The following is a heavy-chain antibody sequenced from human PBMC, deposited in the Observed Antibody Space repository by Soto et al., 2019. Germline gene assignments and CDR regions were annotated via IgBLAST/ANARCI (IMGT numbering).Heavy chain of an antibody. D-gene: IGHD3-22*01. CDR1: GGSISSGDY. CDR2: IYHSGGT. V-gene: IGHV4-30-4*01. J-gene: IGHJ4*02. CDR3: ARTKYYYDTTAYIFDY. Sequence: SETLSLTCTVSGGSISSGDYWSWIRQPPGKGLEWIGYIYHSGGTYYNPSLNSRATMSVDTSQNQFSLKLSSVSAADTAVYYCARTKYYYDTTAYIFDYWGQGALVEVSS.